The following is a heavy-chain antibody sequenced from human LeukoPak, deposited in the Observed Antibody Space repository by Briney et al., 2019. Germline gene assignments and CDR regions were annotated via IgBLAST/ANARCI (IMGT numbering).Heavy chain of an antibody. CDR2: IYKNGNT. CDR1: GGSISTSY. J-gene: IGHJ3*02. V-gene: IGHV4-59*01. Sequence: SETLSLTCIVSGGSISTSYWSWVRQPPGKGLEWIGYIYKNGNTNYNPSLKSRVAMSVETSKNQFSLKLNSVTAADTVVYYCARDFAFDIWGQGTMVTVSS. CDR3: ARDFAFDI.